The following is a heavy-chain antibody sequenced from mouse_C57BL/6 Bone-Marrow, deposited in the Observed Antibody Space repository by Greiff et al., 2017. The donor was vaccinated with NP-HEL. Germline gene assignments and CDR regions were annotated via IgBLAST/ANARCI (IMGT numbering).Heavy chain of an antibody. D-gene: IGHD2-3*01. CDR2: ISDGGSYT. Sequence: EVHLVESGGGLVKPGGSLKLSCAASGFTFSSYAMSWVRQTPEKRLEWVATISDGGSYTYYPDNVKGRFTISRDNAKNNLYLQMSHLKSEDTAMYYCARDGGYYVFAMDYWGQGTSVTVSS. J-gene: IGHJ4*01. CDR1: GFTFSSYA. CDR3: ARDGGYYVFAMDY. V-gene: IGHV5-4*01.